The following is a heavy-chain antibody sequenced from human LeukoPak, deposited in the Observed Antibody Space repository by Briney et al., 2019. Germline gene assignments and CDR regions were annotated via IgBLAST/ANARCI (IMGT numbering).Heavy chain of an antibody. Sequence: SETLSLTCTVSGGSISRYYWSWIRQPPGKGLEWIGYIYYTGNTNYNASLKRRATISVDTSNNQFSLKVNSVTAADTAVYFCARIVLETAGAFDFWGPGTMVTVSS. J-gene: IGHJ3*01. V-gene: IGHV4-59*01. CDR3: ARIVLETAGAFDF. D-gene: IGHD2-21*02. CDR1: GGSISRYY. CDR2: IYYTGNT.